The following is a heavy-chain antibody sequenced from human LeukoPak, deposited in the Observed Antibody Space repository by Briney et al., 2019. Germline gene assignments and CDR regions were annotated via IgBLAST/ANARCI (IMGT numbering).Heavy chain of an antibody. D-gene: IGHD3-22*01. Sequence: GASVKVSCKASGYTFTSYGISWVRQAPGQGLEWMGMINPSGGSTSYTPKFQGRVTMSRDMSTSTVYMELSSLRSEDTAVYYCARDYYDSSGYYPWGQGTLVTVSS. J-gene: IGHJ5*02. CDR2: INPSGGST. CDR1: GYTFTSYG. CDR3: ARDYYDSSGYYP. V-gene: IGHV1-46*01.